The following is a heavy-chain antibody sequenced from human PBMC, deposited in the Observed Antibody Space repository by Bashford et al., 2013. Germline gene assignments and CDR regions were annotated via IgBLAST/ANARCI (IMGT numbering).Heavy chain of an antibody. J-gene: IGHJ6*02. CDR1: EFTFFCCE. CDR3: AKDLPRTVTMGHYHYGLDV. CDR2: LSSTGDIT. Sequence: GSLRLSCAASEFTFFCCEMSWVRQAPGKGLEWVSSLSSTGDITYYSDSVKGRFTISRDNSKNTMYLQMNRLRADDTAIYYCAKDLPRTVTMGHYHYGLDVWGPGTTVTVSS. V-gene: IGHV3-23*01. D-gene: IGHD4-17*01.